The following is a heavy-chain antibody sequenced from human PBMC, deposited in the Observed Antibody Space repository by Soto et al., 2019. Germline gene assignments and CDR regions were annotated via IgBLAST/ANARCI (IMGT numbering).Heavy chain of an antibody. CDR1: GFTFSSYS. V-gene: IGHV3-48*01. Sequence: EVQLVESGGGLVQPGVSLRLSCAASGFTFSSYSMNWVRQAPGKGLEWVSYISSSSSTIYYADSVKGRFTISRDNAKNSLYLQMNSLRAEDTAVYYCARDPDYDFWSGYYYWGQGTLVTVSS. CDR3: ARDPDYDFWSGYYY. J-gene: IGHJ4*02. CDR2: ISSSSSTI. D-gene: IGHD3-3*01.